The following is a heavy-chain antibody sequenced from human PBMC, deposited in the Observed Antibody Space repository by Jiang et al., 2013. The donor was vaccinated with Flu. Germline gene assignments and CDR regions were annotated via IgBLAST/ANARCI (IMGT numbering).Heavy chain of an antibody. V-gene: IGHV4-59*01. CDR3: ARAFRGSYGYYFDY. CDR1: GGSISSYY. J-gene: IGHJ4*02. D-gene: IGHD1-26*01. Sequence: PGLVKPSETLSLTCTVSGGSISSYYWSWIRQPPGKGLEWIGYIYYSGSTNYNPSLKSRVTISVDTSKNQFSLKLSSVTAADTAVYYCARAFRGSYGYYFDYWGQGTLVTVSS. CDR2: IYYSGST.